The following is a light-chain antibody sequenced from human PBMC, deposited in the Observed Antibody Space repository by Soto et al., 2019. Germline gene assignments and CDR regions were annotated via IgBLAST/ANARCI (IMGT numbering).Light chain of an antibody. Sequence: EIVMTQSPATLSVSPGERATLSCGASHSVRRKLAWYKQKPGQAPRLLIYDASTRATGVPARFRGSGSETEFTLTISSLQSEDFAVYHCQQYYKWPQTFGQGTKVEIK. CDR3: QQYYKWPQT. CDR1: HSVRRK. V-gene: IGKV3-15*01. J-gene: IGKJ1*01. CDR2: DAS.